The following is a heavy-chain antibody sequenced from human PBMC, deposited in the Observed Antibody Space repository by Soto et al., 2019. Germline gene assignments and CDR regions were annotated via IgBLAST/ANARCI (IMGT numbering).Heavy chain of an antibody. J-gene: IGHJ4*02. CDR3: AKGNLYNFFSGSDY. CDR1: GFSVSSQG. CDR2: ISTSGKDT. D-gene: IGHD3-22*01. Sequence: GESLRLSCATSGFSVSSQGMTWVRQAPGKGLEWVSVISTSGKDTFYADSVKGRFTISRDNSNNVVYLQMNSLRAEDTAIYYCAKGNLYNFFSGSDYWGQGTLVTVSS. V-gene: IGHV3-23*01.